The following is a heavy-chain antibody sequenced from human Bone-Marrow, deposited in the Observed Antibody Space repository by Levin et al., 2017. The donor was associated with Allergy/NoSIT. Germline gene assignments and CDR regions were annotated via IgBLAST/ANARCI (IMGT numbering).Heavy chain of an antibody. CDR2: ISAYNGNT. J-gene: IGHJ4*02. V-gene: IGHV1-18*01. D-gene: IGHD4-17*01. Sequence: GASVKVSCKASGYTFTSYGISWVRQAPGQGLEWMGWISAYNGNTNYAQKLQGRVTMTTDTSTSTAYMELRSLRSDDTAVYYCARVRQDYGDYVGFDYWGQGTLVTVSS. CDR1: GYTFTSYG. CDR3: ARVRQDYGDYVGFDY.